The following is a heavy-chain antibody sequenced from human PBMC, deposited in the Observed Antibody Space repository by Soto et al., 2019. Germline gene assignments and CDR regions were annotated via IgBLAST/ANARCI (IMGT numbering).Heavy chain of an antibody. Sequence: PSETLSLTCTVSGGSISSGDYYWSWIRQPPGKGLEWIGYIYYSGSTYYNPSLKSRVTISVDTPKNQSSLKLSSVTAADTAVYYCAREFKVRGGLTFAYWGQGTLVTVSS. J-gene: IGHJ4*02. CDR3: AREFKVRGGLTFAY. V-gene: IGHV4-30-4*01. CDR1: GGSISSGDYY. CDR2: IYYSGST. D-gene: IGHD3-10*01.